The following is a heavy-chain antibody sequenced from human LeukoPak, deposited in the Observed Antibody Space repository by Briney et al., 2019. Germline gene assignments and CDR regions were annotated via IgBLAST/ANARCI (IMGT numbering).Heavy chain of an antibody. D-gene: IGHD5-18*01. Sequence: GGSLRLSCIASGFTFGDDGMSWFRQAPGKGLEWVSGISGSGGSTYYADSVRGRFTISRDNSRNTLCLQMNSLRAEDTAVYYCAKELRDTAGFDPWGQGTLVTVSS. J-gene: IGHJ5*02. V-gene: IGHV3-23*01. CDR2: ISGSGGST. CDR1: GFTFGDDG. CDR3: AKELRDTAGFDP.